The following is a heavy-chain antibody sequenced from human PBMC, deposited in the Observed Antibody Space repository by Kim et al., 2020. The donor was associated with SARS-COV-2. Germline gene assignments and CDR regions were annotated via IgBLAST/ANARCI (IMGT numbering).Heavy chain of an antibody. D-gene: IGHD3-10*01. CDR3: ASTGSGSYHNYYFDY. Sequence: SETLSLTCAVYGGSFSSYYWSWIRQPPGKGLEWIGEINHSGSTNYNPSLKSRVTISVDTYKNQFSLKLSSVTAADTAVYYCASTGSGSYHNYYFDYRSQG. V-gene: IGHV4-34*01. CDR1: GGSFSSYY. CDR2: INHSGST. J-gene: IGHJ4*02.